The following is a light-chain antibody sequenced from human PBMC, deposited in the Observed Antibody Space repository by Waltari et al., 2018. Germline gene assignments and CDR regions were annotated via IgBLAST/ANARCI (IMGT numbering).Light chain of an antibody. V-gene: IGLV3-19*01. CDR1: SLRTYD. CDR2: STD. J-gene: IGLJ2*01. CDR3: SSRDPTINAVV. Sequence: SSELTQDPGVSVALGQTVTITCQGDSLRTYDADWYQQRPGQAPILVLFSTDDRPSGIPDRLSGSSSGDTASLPITWTQAEDEAAYYCSSRDPTINAVVFGGGTRLTVL.